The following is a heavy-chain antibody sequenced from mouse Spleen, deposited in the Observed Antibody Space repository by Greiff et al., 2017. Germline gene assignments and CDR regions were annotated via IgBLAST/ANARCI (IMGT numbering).Heavy chain of an antibody. V-gene: IGHV5-16*01. J-gene: IGHJ2*01. Sequence: EVMLVESEGGLVQPGSSMKLSCTASGFTFSDYYMAWVRQVPEKGLEWVANINYDGSSTYYLDSLKSRFIISRDNAKNILYLQMSSLKSEDTATYYCARDDYGLDYWGQGTTLTVSS. CDR1: GFTFSDYY. D-gene: IGHD1-1*01. CDR3: ARDDYGLDY. CDR2: INYDGSST.